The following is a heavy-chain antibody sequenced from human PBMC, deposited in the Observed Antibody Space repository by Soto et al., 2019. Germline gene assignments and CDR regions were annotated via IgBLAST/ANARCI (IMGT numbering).Heavy chain of an antibody. J-gene: IGHJ6*02. CDR3: ARARTVTRGMDV. D-gene: IGHD4-4*01. CDR1: GFTFSSYG. V-gene: IGHV3-33*01. CDR2: IWYDGSNK. Sequence: QVQLVESGGGVVQPGRSLRLSCAASGFTFSSYGMHWVRQAPGKGLEWVAVIWYDGSNKYYADSVKGRFTISRDTSKNTLYLQMNSLRAEDTAVYYCARARTVTRGMDVWGQVTTVTVSS.